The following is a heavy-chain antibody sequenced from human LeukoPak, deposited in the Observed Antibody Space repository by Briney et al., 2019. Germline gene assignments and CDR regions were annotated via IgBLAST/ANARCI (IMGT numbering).Heavy chain of an antibody. CDR3: ARDLVDSSWYGGYYYYGMDV. V-gene: IGHV3-21*01. D-gene: IGHD6-13*01. J-gene: IGHJ6*02. CDR1: YS. CDR2: ISSSSSYI. Sequence: YSMNWVRQAPGKGLEWVSSISSSSSYIYYADSVKGRFTISRDNAKNSLYLQMNSLRAKDTAVYYCARDLVDSSWYGGYYYYGMDVWGQGTTVTVSS.